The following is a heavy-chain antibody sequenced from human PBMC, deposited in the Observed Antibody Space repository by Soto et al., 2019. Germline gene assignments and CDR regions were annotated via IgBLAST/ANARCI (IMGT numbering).Heavy chain of an antibody. CDR1: GFTFDDYT. V-gene: IGHV3-43*01. CDR3: AKDIHPSITPPCGMDV. Sequence: GGSLRLSCAASGFTFDDYTMHWVRQAPGKGLEWVSLISWDGGSTYYADSVKGRFTISRDNSKNSLYLQMNSLRTEDTALYYCAKDIHPSITPPCGMDVWGQGTTVTVSS. J-gene: IGHJ6*02. D-gene: IGHD3-10*01. CDR2: ISWDGGST.